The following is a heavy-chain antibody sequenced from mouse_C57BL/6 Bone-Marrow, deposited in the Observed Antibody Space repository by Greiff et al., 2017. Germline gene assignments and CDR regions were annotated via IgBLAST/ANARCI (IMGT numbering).Heavy chain of an antibody. V-gene: IGHV5-4*03. Sequence: EVKLVESGGGLVKPGGSLKLSRAASGFTFSSYAMSWVRQTPEKRLEWVATISDGGSYTYYPDNVKGRFTISRDNAKNNLYLQMSHLKSEDTAMYYCASSSLLRYWYFDVWGTGTTVTVSS. D-gene: IGHD1-2*01. CDR2: ISDGGSYT. CDR3: ASSSLLRYWYFDV. J-gene: IGHJ1*03. CDR1: GFTFSSYA.